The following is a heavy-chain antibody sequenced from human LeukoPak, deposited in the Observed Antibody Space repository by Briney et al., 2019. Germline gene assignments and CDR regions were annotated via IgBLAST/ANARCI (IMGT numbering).Heavy chain of an antibody. D-gene: IGHD1-1*01. CDR3: ARHRWDGTFNFDY. CDR1: GGSISSSSDF. J-gene: IGHJ4*02. CDR2: IYYSGRT. Sequence: NPSETLSLTCTVSGGSISSSSDFWGWIRQPPGKGLEWIGSIYYSGRTYNNPSLKSRVTISVDTSKNQFSLKLSSVTAADTAVYYCARHRWDGTFNFDYWGQGTLVPVSS. V-gene: IGHV4-39*01.